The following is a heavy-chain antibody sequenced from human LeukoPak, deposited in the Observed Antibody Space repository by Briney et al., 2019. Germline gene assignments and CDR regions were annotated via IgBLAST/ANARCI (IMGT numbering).Heavy chain of an antibody. V-gene: IGHV3-23*01. Sequence: GGSLRLSCAASGFTFSSYAMSWVRQAPGKGLEWVSAISGSGGSTYYADSVKGRFTISRDNSKNTLYLQMNSLRAEDTAVYYCASRGRDGYTNRKIDYWGQGTLVTVSS. J-gene: IGHJ4*02. CDR2: ISGSGGST. CDR1: GFTFSSYA. CDR3: ASRGRDGYTNRKIDY. D-gene: IGHD5-24*01.